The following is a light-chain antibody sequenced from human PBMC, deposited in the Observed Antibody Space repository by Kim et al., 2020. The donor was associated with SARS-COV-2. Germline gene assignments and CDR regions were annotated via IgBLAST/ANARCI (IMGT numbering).Light chain of an antibody. J-gene: IGLJ3*02. CDR3: SAYTTSGTWV. CDR1: SSDIGAYNH. CDR2: EVT. Sequence: QSALTQPASVSGSPGQSITISCSGTSSDIGAYNHVSWYQQPPGTVPKLMIYEVTNRPSGISNRFSGSKSVNTASLTISGLQAEDEGDYYCSAYTTSGTWVFGGGTKVTVL. V-gene: IGLV2-14*01.